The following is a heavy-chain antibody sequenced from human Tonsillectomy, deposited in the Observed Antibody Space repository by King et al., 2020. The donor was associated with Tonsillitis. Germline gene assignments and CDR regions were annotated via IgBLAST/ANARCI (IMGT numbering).Heavy chain of an antibody. J-gene: IGHJ4*02. CDR1: GFTFRSYD. CDR3: ARVSYGSGSYDY. Sequence: VQLVESGGGLVQPGGSLRLSCAASGFTFRSYDMHWVRQATGKGLEWVAAIGTAGDTYYPGSVKVRFTNSRENAKNSLYLQMNSLRAEDTAVYYCARVSYGSGSYDYWGQGTLVTVSS. CDR2: IGTAGDT. V-gene: IGHV3-13*01. D-gene: IGHD3-10*01.